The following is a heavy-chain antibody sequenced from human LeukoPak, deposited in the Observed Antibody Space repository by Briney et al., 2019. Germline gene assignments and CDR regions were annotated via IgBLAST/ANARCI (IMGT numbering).Heavy chain of an antibody. CDR2: IKQDGSEK. J-gene: IGHJ4*02. CDR1: GFTFSSYW. V-gene: IGHV3-7*04. CDR3: ALDQDDYGDYSYDY. Sequence: GGSLRLSCAASGFTFSSYWMSWVRQAPGKGLEWVANIKQDGSEKYYVDSVKGRFTISRDNAKNSLYLQMNSLRAEDTAVYYCALDQDDYGDYSYDYWREGTLAGVPS. D-gene: IGHD4-17*01.